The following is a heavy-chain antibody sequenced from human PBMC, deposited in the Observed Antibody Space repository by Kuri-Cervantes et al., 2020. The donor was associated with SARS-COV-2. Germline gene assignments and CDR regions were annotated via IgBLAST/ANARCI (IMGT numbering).Heavy chain of an antibody. J-gene: IGHJ4*02. Sequence: GSLRLSCAVYGGSFSGYYWSWIRQPPGKGLEWIGYIYYSGSTNYNPSLKSRVTISVDTSKNQFSLKLSSVTAADTAVYYCARAGYYFDYWGQGTLVTVSS. V-gene: IGHV4-59*01. CDR3: ARAGYYFDY. CDR1: GGSFSGYY. CDR2: IYYSGST.